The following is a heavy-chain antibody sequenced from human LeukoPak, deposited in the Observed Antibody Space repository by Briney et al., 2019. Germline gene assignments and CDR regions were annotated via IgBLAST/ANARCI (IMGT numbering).Heavy chain of an antibody. CDR2: MSYDGTNK. CDR3: AKGSSSGTVDY. CDR1: GFTFSNYD. Sequence: GGSLRLSCAASGFTFSNYDMHWVRQAPGKGLEWVAFMSYDGTNKYYADSVKGRFTFSRDNSKYTLYLQMNSLRAEDTAVYYCAKGSSSGTVDYRGQGTLVAVSS. D-gene: IGHD3-22*01. J-gene: IGHJ4*02. V-gene: IGHV3-30*18.